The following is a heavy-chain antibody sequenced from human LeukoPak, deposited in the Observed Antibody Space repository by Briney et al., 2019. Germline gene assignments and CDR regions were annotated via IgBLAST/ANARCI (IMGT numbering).Heavy chain of an antibody. CDR2: ISSSGSTI. CDR3: ATERWLQLPVFDY. J-gene: IGHJ4*02. V-gene: IGHV3-48*03. Sequence: GGSLRLSCAASGFTFSSYEMNWVRQAPGKGLEWVSYISSSGSTIYYADSVKGRFTISRDNSKNTLYLQMNSLRADDTAVYYCATERWLQLPVFDYWGQGTLVTVSS. D-gene: IGHD5-24*01. CDR1: GFTFSSYE.